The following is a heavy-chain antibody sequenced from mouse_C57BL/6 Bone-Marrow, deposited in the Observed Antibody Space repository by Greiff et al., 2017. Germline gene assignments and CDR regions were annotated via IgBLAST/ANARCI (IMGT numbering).Heavy chain of an antibody. Sequence: EVQLVESGGGLVKPGGSLKLSCAASGFTFSDYGMHWVRQAPEKGLEWVAYISSGSSTIYYADTVKGRFTISRDNAKNTLFLQVTSLRSEDTAMYYCARERGLRDYWGQGTSVTVSS. J-gene: IGHJ4*01. CDR3: ARERGLRDY. CDR2: ISSGSSTI. V-gene: IGHV5-17*01. D-gene: IGHD2-2*01. CDR1: GFTFSDYG.